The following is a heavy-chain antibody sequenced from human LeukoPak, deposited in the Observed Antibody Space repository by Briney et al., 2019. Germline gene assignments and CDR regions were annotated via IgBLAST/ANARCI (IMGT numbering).Heavy chain of an antibody. D-gene: IGHD4-11*01. CDR3: AKGGRAVSTTYYFDY. V-gene: IGHV3-21*01. J-gene: IGHJ4*02. Sequence: GGSLRLSCAASGFTFSSYSMNWVRQAPGKGLEWVSSISSSSSYIYYADSVKGRFTISRDNAKNSLYLQMNSLRAEDTAVYYCAKGGRAVSTTYYFDYWGQGTLVTVSS. CDR2: ISSSSSYI. CDR1: GFTFSSYS.